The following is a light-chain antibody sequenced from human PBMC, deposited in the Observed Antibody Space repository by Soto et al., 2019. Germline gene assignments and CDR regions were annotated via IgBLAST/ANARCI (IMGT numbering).Light chain of an antibody. CDR1: QSISSW. CDR3: HQSCCSTPPT. CDR2: ATS. Sequence: DIQMTQSPSTLSASVGDRVTITCRASQSISSWLAWYQQKPGKAPKLLIYATSSLQNGVPSRFSGSGSGPDFTLTISSLQHADYAASYYHQSCCSTPPTFGQGTKVDIK. J-gene: IGKJ1*01. V-gene: IGKV1-39*01.